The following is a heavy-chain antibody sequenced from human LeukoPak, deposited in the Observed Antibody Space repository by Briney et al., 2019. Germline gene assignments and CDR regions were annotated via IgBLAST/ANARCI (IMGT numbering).Heavy chain of an antibody. Sequence: GGSLRLSCAASGFTFIDYDMHWVRQAPGKGLEWVSAISGSGGSTYYADSVKGRFTTSRDNSKNTLYLQMNSLRAEDTAVYYCAPRRDYFDYWGQGTLVTVSS. V-gene: IGHV3-23*01. CDR3: APRRDYFDY. CDR2: ISGSGGST. J-gene: IGHJ4*02. CDR1: GFTFIDYD.